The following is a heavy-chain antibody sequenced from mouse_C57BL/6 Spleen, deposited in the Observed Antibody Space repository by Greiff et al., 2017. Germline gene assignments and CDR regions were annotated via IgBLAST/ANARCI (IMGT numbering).Heavy chain of an antibody. V-gene: IGHV7-1*01. CDR1: GFTFSDFY. CDR3: ARDLYYGSSY. CDR2: SRNKANDYTT. J-gene: IGHJ3*01. Sequence: DVQLVESGGGLVQSGRSLRLSCATSGFTFSDFYMEWVRQAPGKGLEWIAASRNKANDYTTEYSASVKGRFIVSRDTSQSILYLQMNALRAEDTAIYYCARDLYYGSSYWGQGTLVTVSA. D-gene: IGHD1-1*01.